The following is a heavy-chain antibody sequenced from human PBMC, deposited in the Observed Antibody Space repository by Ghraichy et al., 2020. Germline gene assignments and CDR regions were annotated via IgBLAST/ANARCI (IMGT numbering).Heavy chain of an antibody. CDR2: ISSSSSYT. Sequence: GGSLRLSCAASGFTFSAYYMNWIRQTPGKGLEWVSYISSSSSYTNYADSVKGRFTISRDNAKNSLYLQMNSLRAEDTAVYYCASSGWMPRGYFQHWGQGTLVTVSS. V-gene: IGHV3-11*06. CDR3: ASSGWMPRGYFQH. D-gene: IGHD6-19*01. J-gene: IGHJ1*01. CDR1: GFTFSAYY.